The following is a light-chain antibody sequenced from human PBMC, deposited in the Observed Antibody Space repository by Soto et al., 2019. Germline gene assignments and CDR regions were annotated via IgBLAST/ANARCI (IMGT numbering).Light chain of an antibody. CDR3: SSYAGSYTWV. V-gene: IGLV2-11*01. J-gene: IGLJ3*02. Sequence: QSALTQPRSVSGSPGQSVTISCTGTSSDVGGYNYVSWYQQHPGKAPKLMIYYVSKRPSGVPDRVSGSKSGNTGSLTISGLQAEDEADYYCSSYAGSYTWVFGGGTKLTVL. CDR2: YVS. CDR1: SSDVGGYNY.